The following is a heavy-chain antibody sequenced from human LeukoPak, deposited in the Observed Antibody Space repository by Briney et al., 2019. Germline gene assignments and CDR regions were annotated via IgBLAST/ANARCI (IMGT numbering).Heavy chain of an antibody. Sequence: PGGSLRLSCAVSGFTFSSYAMHWVRQAPGKGLEWVAVISYDGSNKYYADSVKGRFTISRDNSKNTLYLQMNSLRAEDTAVYYCARDYYDFWSGFRASNWFDPWGQGTLVTVSS. CDR2: ISYDGSNK. J-gene: IGHJ5*02. CDR1: GFTFSSYA. D-gene: IGHD3-3*01. V-gene: IGHV3-30-3*01. CDR3: ARDYYDFWSGFRASNWFDP.